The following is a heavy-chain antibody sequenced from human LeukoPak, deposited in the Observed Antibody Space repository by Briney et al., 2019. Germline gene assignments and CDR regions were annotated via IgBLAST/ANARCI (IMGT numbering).Heavy chain of an antibody. CDR1: GGSVNSGSYY. D-gene: IGHD3-3*01. CDR3: ARVLREWLLFGWFDP. V-gene: IGHV4-61*01. J-gene: IGHJ5*02. Sequence: SETLSLTCTVSGGSVNSGSYYWSWIRQPPGKGLEWIGYIYYSGSTKYNPSLKSRVTILVDTSKNQFSLKLSSVTAADTAVYYCARVLREWLLFGWFDPWGQGTLVTVSS. CDR2: IYYSGST.